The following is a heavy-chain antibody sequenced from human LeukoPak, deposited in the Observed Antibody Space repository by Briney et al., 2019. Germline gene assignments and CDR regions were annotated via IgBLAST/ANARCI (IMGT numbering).Heavy chain of an antibody. D-gene: IGHD3-10*01. CDR3: ARDQVTDSYYYMDV. Sequence: GGSLRLSCAASGFSFSSYAMSRARQAPGRGLEWVSTMSGSSGSTYYADSVKGRFTISRDNSKNTLYLQMNSLRAEDTAVYYCARDQVTDSYYYMDVWGKGTTVTVSS. J-gene: IGHJ6*03. CDR1: GFSFSSYA. V-gene: IGHV3-23*01. CDR2: MSGSSGST.